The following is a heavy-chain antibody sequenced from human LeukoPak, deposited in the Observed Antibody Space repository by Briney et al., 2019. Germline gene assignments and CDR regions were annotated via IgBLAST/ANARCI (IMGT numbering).Heavy chain of an antibody. CDR1: GITLSNYG. V-gene: IGHV3-23*01. D-gene: IGHD3-22*01. CDR3: AKRGVVIRVILVGFHKEAYYFDS. J-gene: IGHJ4*02. Sequence: GGSLRLSCAVSGITLSNYGMSWVRQAPGKGLEWVAGISDSGGSTNYADSVKGRFTISRDNPKNTLYLQLNSLRAEDTAVYFCAKRGVVIRVILVGFHKEAYYFDSWGQGALVTVSS. CDR2: ISDSGGST.